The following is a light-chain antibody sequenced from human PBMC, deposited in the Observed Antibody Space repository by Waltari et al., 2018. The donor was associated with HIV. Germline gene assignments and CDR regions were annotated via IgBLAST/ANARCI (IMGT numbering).Light chain of an antibody. CDR1: QGISSA. V-gene: IGKV1D-13*01. Sequence: AIQLTQSPSSLSASVGDRVTTTCRASQGISSALAWYQQKPGKAPKLLIYDASSLESGVPSRFSGSGSGTDFTLTISSLQPEDFATYYCQQSKNYPFTFGPGTKVDIK. CDR2: DAS. CDR3: QQSKNYPFT. J-gene: IGKJ3*01.